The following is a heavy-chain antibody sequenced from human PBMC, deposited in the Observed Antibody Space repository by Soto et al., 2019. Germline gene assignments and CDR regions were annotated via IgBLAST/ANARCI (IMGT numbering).Heavy chain of an antibody. Sequence: QVQLQESGPGLVKPSETLSLTCTVSGGSINNHYWSWIRQPPGKGLDWLGYVYYNGITNYNPSLKSRVTMSVDTSKNHLSLNLTSLTAADTAIYYCTRANWYSEYWGQGTLVTVSS. CDR3: TRANWYSEY. D-gene: IGHD1-7*01. CDR2: VYYNGIT. CDR1: GGSINNHY. J-gene: IGHJ4*02. V-gene: IGHV4-59*11.